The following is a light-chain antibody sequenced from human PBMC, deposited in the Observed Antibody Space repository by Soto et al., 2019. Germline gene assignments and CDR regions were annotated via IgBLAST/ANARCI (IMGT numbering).Light chain of an antibody. CDR2: GAS. CDR1: QSVSFY. Sequence: EIVLTHSPATLSLSPGEIATLSCRASQSVSFYLAWYQQKPGQAPRLLIYGASSRATGIPDRFSGSGSGTDFTLTISRLEPEDSAVYYCEQYGSSPRTFGQGTKVDIK. J-gene: IGKJ1*01. V-gene: IGKV3-20*01. CDR3: EQYGSSPRT.